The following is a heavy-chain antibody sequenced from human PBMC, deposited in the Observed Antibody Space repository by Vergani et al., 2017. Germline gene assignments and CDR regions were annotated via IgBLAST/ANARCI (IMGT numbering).Heavy chain of an antibody. CDR1: GFTFSSYA. CDR2: ISYDGSNK. J-gene: IGHJ5*02. V-gene: IGHV3-30-3*01. CDR3: ATLPLQTQQQVTS. Sequence: QVQLVESGGGVVQPGRSLRLSCAASGFTFSSYAMHWVRQAPGKGLEWVAVISYDGSNKYYADSVKGRFTISRDDSRNSLYLQMNSLKTEDTAVYYCATLPLQTQQQVTSWGQGTLVTVSS. D-gene: IGHD6-13*01.